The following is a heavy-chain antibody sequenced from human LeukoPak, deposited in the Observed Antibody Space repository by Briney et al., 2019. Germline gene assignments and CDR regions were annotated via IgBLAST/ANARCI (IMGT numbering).Heavy chain of an antibody. D-gene: IGHD4-23*01. CDR3: ARALWAYGGHEYHAY. Sequence: SETLSLTCTVSGGSVTSHYWNWIWQSPGKGLEWIGYIYASRSINYNPSLRGRVTISGDTSNNQFSLSLSSVTAADTAVYFCARALWAYGGHEYHAYWGQGVLVTVSS. CDR2: IYASRSI. J-gene: IGHJ4*02. CDR1: GGSVTSHY. V-gene: IGHV4-59*02.